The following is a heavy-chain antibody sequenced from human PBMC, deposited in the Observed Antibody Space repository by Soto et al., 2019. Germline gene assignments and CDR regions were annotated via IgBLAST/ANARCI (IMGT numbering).Heavy chain of an antibody. V-gene: IGHV1-69*04. Sequence: QVQLVQSGAEVKKPGSSVKVSCKASGGTFSSFVISWVRQAPGQGLEWMGRIIPSIGIINYAQKFQGRVTITADTSTSTAYMELSSLRSDDTAVYYCAREGDMKFHSDSSDEPGYWGQGTLVTV. CDR1: GGTFSSFV. CDR2: IIPSIGII. CDR3: AREGDMKFHSDSSDEPGY. J-gene: IGHJ4*02. D-gene: IGHD3-22*01.